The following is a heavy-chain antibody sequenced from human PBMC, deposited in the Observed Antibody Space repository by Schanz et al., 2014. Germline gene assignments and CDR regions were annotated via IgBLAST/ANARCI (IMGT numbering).Heavy chain of an antibody. V-gene: IGHV3-74*02. J-gene: IGHJ4*02. D-gene: IGHD3-10*01. CDR3: AKYRGYYRVSGSYRELEY. CDR1: GFTFSSYW. CDR2: IKSDGSST. Sequence: EVKLLESGGGLVKPGGSLRLSCAASGFTFSSYWMHWVRQVPGKGLVWVSRIKSDGSSTSYADSVKGRFTISRDNSKNTLYLQMNSLRPEDTAVYYCAKYRGYYRVSGSYRELEYWGQGTLVTVSS.